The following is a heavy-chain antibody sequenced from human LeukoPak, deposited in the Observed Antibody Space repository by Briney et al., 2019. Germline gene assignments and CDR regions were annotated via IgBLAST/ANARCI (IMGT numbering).Heavy chain of an antibody. CDR3: VKPKLRFLEWLSDY. D-gene: IGHD3-3*01. CDR1: GFTFSSYG. J-gene: IGHJ4*02. CDR2: ISYDGSNK. V-gene: IGHV3-30*18. Sequence: HSGGSLRLSCAASGFTFSSYGMHWVRQAPGKGLEWVAVISYDGSNKYYADSVKGRFTISRDNSKNTLYLEMSSLRAEDTAVYYCVKPKLRFLEWLSDYWGQGTLVTVSS.